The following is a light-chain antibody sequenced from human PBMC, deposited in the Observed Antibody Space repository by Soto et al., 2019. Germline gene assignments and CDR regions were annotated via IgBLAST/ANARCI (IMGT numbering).Light chain of an antibody. CDR1: TSNIGSNH. CDR3: AAWDATLSLWV. CDR2: KSD. V-gene: IGLV1-47*01. Sequence: QSVLTQPRSASGTPGQRVTMSCSGSTSNIGSNHVYWYQQLPGTAPKLLIYKSDQRPSGVPDRFSGSKSGTSASLDISGLRSEDEADYYCAAWDATLSLWVFGGGTKLTVL. J-gene: IGLJ3*02.